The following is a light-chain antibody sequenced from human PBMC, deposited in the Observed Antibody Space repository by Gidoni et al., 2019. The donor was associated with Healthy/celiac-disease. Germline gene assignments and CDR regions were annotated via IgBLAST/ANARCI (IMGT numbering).Light chain of an antibody. CDR3: GTCDSSLSAVV. Sequence: QSVLTQPPSVSAAPGQKVTISCSGSSSNSGNNYVSWYQQLPVTAPKLLIYDNNKRPSGIPDRFSGSKSGTSATLGITGLQTGDEADYYCGTCDSSLSAVVFGGGTKLTVL. CDR1: SSNSGNNY. J-gene: IGLJ2*01. CDR2: DNN. V-gene: IGLV1-51*01.